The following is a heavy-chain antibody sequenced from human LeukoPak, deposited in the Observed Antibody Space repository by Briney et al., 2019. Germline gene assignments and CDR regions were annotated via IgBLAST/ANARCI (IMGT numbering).Heavy chain of an antibody. CDR1: GFTFSSYA. CDR2: ISYDGSNK. D-gene: IGHD6-6*01. J-gene: IGHJ4*02. V-gene: IGHV3-30*04. CDR3: ARCLRTYSSSSGVGY. Sequence: GGSLRLSCAASGFTFSSYAMHWVRQAPGKGLEWVAVISYDGSNKYYADSVKGRFTISRDNSKNTLYLQMNSLRAEDTAVYYCARCLRTYSSSSGVGYWGQGTLVTVSS.